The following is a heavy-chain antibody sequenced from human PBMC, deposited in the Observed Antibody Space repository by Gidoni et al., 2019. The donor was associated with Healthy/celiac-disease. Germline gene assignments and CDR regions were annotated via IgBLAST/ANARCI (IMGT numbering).Heavy chain of an antibody. CDR3: ARDLALRYGDYLGSGVYYGMDV. V-gene: IGHV4-4*02. Sequence: QVQLQESGPGLVKPSGTLSLTCSVSGGSISSSNWWSWVRQPPEKGLEWIGEIYHSGSTNYNPSLKSRVTISVDKSKNQFSLKLSSVTAADTAVYYCARDLALRYGDYLGSGVYYGMDVWGQGTTVTVSS. J-gene: IGHJ6*02. D-gene: IGHD4-17*01. CDR2: IYHSGST. CDR1: GGSISSSNW.